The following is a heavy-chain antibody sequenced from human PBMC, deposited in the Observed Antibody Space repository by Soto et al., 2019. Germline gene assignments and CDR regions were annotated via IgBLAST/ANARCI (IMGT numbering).Heavy chain of an antibody. V-gene: IGHV1-18*01. Sequence: SVKVSCKASGYSFATSGISWVRQAPGQGLEWMGWISAYNGNTNYEQKLQDRVTMTTDTSTSTAYLELRSLRSDDTAVYYCARAGHYYDSSGYANWGQGTLVTVSS. CDR3: ARAGHYYDSSGYAN. J-gene: IGHJ4*02. CDR2: ISAYNGNT. D-gene: IGHD3-22*01. CDR1: GYSFATSG.